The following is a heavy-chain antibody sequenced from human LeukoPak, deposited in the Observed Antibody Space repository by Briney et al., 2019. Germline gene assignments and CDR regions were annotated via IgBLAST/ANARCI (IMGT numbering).Heavy chain of an antibody. V-gene: IGHV1-46*01. CDR3: ASDASGVYAFDY. CDR1: GYTSTTYY. D-gene: IGHD5/OR15-5a*01. CDR2: INPSGGST. J-gene: IGHJ4*02. Sequence: ASVKVSCKASGYTSTTYYMHWVRQAPGQGLEWMGIINPSGGSTSYAQKFQGRVTMTTDMSTSTVYMELSSLRSEDTAVYFCASDASGVYAFDYWGRGTLVTVSS.